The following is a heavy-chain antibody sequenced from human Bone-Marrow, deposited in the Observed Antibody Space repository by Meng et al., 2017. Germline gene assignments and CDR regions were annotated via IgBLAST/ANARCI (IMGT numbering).Heavy chain of an antibody. J-gene: IGHJ4*02. Sequence: QVHLQELGPGLVKPSGTLSLTCVVSGGSISSIDWWSWVRQPPGKGLEWIGEIYHGGDTNYNPSLKSRVTIAIDKSKNQFSLKLSSVTAADTAVYYCASWIYSCGWQWGQGALVTVSS. V-gene: IGHV4/OR15-8*02. D-gene: IGHD6-19*01. CDR2: IYHGGDT. CDR1: GGSISSIDW. CDR3: ASWIYSCGWQ.